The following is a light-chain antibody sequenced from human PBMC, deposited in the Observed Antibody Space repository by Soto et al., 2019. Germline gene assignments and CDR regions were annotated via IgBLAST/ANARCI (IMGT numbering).Light chain of an antibody. CDR1: SSNIGAGYD. J-gene: IGLJ2*01. Sequence: QSVLTQPPSVYGAPGQRVTISCTGSSSNIGAGYDVNWYQQLPGTAPKLLIYGNTNRPSGVPDRFSGSKSGTSGSLAISGLQTEDEAEYYCQSWDTSLSGSVFGGGTKVTVL. V-gene: IGLV1-40*01. CDR3: QSWDTSLSGSV. CDR2: GNT.